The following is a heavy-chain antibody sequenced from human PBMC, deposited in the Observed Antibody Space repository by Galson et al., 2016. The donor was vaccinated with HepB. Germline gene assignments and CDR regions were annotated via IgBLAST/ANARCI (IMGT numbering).Heavy chain of an antibody. V-gene: IGHV4-59*01. D-gene: IGHD4-17*01. CDR2: ISHSGST. J-gene: IGHJ4*02. CDR1: GGSTSNFY. Sequence: TLSLTCTVSGGSTSNFYWSWIRQPPGKALEWIAYISHSGSTIYNPTLKRRVTISLDTSRSQFSLKLNSVTAADTAVYYCAARYGYYDHWFDYWGQGTLVTVSS. CDR3: AARYGYYDHWFDY.